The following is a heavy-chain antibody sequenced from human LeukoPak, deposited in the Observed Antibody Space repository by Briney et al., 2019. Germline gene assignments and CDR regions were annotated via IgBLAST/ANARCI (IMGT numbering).Heavy chain of an antibody. D-gene: IGHD1-1*01. CDR2: IIPILGLI. CDR1: GGTFSSYA. V-gene: IGHV1-69*04. CDR3: ARGRGSRTGSNGDYLDY. J-gene: IGHJ4*02. Sequence: SVTVSCKASGGTFSSYAINWVRQAPGQGLEWMGRIIPILGLINYAQKFQGRVTITADKSTSTGYMDVTSLRSDDTAVYYCARGRGSRTGSNGDYLDYWGQGTLVTVSS.